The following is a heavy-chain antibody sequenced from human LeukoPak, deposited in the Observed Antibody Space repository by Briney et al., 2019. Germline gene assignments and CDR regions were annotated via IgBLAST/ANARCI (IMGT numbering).Heavy chain of an antibody. D-gene: IGHD6-13*01. J-gene: IGHJ6*03. Sequence: SETLSLTCAVYGGSFSGYYLGWIRQPPGKGLEWIGSIYHSGSTYYNPSLKSRVTISVDTSKNQFSLKLSSVTAADTAVYYCARHVIPNSSSWYYYYYYMDVWGKGTTVTVSS. CDR1: GGSFSGYY. CDR3: ARHVIPNSSSWYYYYYYMDV. V-gene: IGHV4-38-2*01. CDR2: IYHSGST.